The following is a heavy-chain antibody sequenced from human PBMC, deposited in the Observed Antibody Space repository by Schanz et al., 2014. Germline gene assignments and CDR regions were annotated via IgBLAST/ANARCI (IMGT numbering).Heavy chain of an antibody. Sequence: EVQLVESGGGLVKPGGSLRLSCVASGFIFSSYNMNWVRQSPGKGLEWVSFLSSDSRHVYYVESAKGRFTISRDNAKNSLYLQMTGLRAEDTAVYYCAAHETLSTTACYPSWGQGTLVTVSS. J-gene: IGHJ4*02. CDR2: LSSDSRHV. CDR3: AAHETLSTTACYPS. V-gene: IGHV3-21*04. D-gene: IGHD2-2*01. CDR1: GFIFSSYN.